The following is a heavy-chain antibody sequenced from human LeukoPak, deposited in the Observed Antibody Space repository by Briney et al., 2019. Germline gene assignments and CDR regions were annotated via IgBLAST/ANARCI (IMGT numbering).Heavy chain of an antibody. D-gene: IGHD6-19*01. CDR2: IYYSGST. Sequence: SETLSLTCTVSGGSISSSSYYWGWIRQPPGKGLEWIGSIYYSGSTNYNPSLKSRVTISVDTSKNQFSLKLSSVTAADTAVYYCAREYSSGWYFDYWGQGTLVTVSS. CDR1: GGSISSSSYY. CDR3: AREYSSGWYFDY. V-gene: IGHV4-39*07. J-gene: IGHJ4*02.